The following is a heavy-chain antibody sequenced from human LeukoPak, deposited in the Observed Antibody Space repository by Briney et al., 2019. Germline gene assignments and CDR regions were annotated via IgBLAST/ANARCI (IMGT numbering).Heavy chain of an antibody. J-gene: IGHJ6*04. CDR3: ARDKRGGYSGYDYSSGMDV. D-gene: IGHD5-12*01. Sequence: GGSLRLSCAASGFTFSSYSMNWVRQAPGKGLEWVSSISSSSSYIYYADSVKGLFTISRDNAKNSLYLQMNSLRAEDTAVYYCARDKRGGYSGYDYSSGMDVWGKGTTVTVSS. CDR1: GFTFSSYS. V-gene: IGHV3-21*01. CDR2: ISSSSSYI.